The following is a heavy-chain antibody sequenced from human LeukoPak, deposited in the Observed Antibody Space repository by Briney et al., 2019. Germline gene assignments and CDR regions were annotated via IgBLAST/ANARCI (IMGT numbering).Heavy chain of an antibody. V-gene: IGHV4-4*07. Sequence: SETLSLTCTVSGDSSNNYYWSWIRQPAGKGLEWIGRIYTSGSTNYNPSLKSRVTVSVDTSKNQFSLKLSSVTAADTAVYYCARVLRWGFDYWGQGTLVTVSS. D-gene: IGHD4-23*01. J-gene: IGHJ4*02. CDR2: IYTSGST. CDR1: GDSSNNYY. CDR3: ARVLRWGFDY.